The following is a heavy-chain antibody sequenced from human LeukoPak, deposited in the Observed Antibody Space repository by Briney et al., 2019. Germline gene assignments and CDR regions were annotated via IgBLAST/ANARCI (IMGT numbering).Heavy chain of an antibody. Sequence: PSETLSLTCTVSGGSISSSSYYWGWIRQPPGKGLEWIGSIYYSGSTYYNPSLKSRVTISVDTSKNQFSLKLSSVTAADTAVYYCARVLRLYSSDWYPGYYYMDVWGKGTTVTVSS. CDR3: ARVLRLYSSDWYPGYYYMDV. CDR1: GGSISSSSYY. CDR2: IYYSGST. D-gene: IGHD6-19*01. V-gene: IGHV4-39*07. J-gene: IGHJ6*03.